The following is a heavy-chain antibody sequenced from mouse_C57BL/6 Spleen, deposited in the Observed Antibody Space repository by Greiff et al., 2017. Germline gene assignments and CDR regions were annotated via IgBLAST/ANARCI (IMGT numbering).Heavy chain of an antibody. CDR1: GFSLTSYG. V-gene: IGHV2-2*01. J-gene: IGHJ4*01. CDR3: ARGSYGNPRAMDY. CDR2: IWGGGNT. D-gene: IGHD2-1*01. Sequence: QVQLQPSGPGLVQPSQSLSITCTVSGFSLTSYGVHWVRQSPRKGLEWLGVIWGGGNTDYNEACISRLGINKYNSKSQVFFKMNSLQADDTAIYYSARGSYGNPRAMDYWGQGTSVTVSS.